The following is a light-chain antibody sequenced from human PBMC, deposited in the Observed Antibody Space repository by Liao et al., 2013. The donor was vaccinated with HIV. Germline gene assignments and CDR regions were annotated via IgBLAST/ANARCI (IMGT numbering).Light chain of an antibody. V-gene: IGLV3-21*04. J-gene: IGLJ1*01. CDR1: SIGSNS. CDR3: QVWDSSSDPSYV. CDR2: YDS. Sequence: SYELTQPPSVSVAPGKTARITCGADSIGSNSVHWYQQKTGQAPVVVIYYDSDRPSGIPERFSGSNSGNTATLTISTVEAGDEADYYCQVWDSSSDPSYVFGPGTKVTVL.